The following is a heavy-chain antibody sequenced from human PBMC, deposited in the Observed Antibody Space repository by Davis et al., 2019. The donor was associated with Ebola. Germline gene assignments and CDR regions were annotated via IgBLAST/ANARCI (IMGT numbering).Heavy chain of an antibody. Sequence: SGPTLVKPTQSLTLTCTFSGFSLTTSRVGVGWIRQPPGKALEWLALIYGDGDQRYTPSLQSRLTISKDTSKNQVVLTMTNMDPLDTATYYCAHKAYGSLANWFGPWGQGTLVTVSS. V-gene: IGHV2-5*02. CDR2: IYGDGDQ. J-gene: IGHJ5*02. CDR1: GFSLTTSRVG. CDR3: AHKAYGSLANWFGP. D-gene: IGHD4-17*01.